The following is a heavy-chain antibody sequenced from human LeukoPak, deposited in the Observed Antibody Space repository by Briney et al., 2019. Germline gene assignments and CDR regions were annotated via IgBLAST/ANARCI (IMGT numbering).Heavy chain of an antibody. D-gene: IGHD3-10*01. CDR1: GYTFTSYG. J-gene: IGHJ4*02. CDR2: ISAYNGNT. V-gene: IGHV1-18*01. Sequence: ASVKVSCKASGYTFTSYGISWVRQAPGQGLEWMGWISAYNGNTNYAQKLLGRVTMTTDTSTSTAYMELRSLRSDDTAVYYCARAYYYGSGSYYSSWGQGTLVTVSS. CDR3: ARAYYYGSGSYYSS.